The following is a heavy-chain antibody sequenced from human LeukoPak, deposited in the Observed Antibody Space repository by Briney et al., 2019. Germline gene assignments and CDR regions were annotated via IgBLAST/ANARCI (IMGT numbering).Heavy chain of an antibody. V-gene: IGHV1-18*01. D-gene: IGHD1-26*01. J-gene: IGHJ4*02. CDR2: ISAYNGNT. Sequence: ASVKVSRKASGYTFTSYGISWVRQAPGQGLEWMGWISAYNGNTNYAQKLQGRVTMTTDTSTSTAYMQLRSLRSDDTAMYYCARVKGANFDYWGQRTLVTVSS. CDR3: ARVKGANFDY. CDR1: GYTFTSYG.